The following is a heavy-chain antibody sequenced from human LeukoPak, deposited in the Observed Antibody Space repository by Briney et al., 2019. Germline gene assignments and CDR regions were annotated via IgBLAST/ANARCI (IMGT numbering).Heavy chain of an antibody. D-gene: IGHD4-17*01. CDR3: AVAYGDYVHYYYYYMDV. CDR2: IIPIFGTA. J-gene: IGHJ6*03. Sequence: ASVKVSCKASGGTFSSYAISWVRQAPGQGLEWMGGIIPIFGTANYAQKFQGRVTITADKSTSTAYMELSSLRSGDTAVYYCAVAYGDYVHYYYYYMDVWGKGTTVTVSS. V-gene: IGHV1-69*06. CDR1: GGTFSSYA.